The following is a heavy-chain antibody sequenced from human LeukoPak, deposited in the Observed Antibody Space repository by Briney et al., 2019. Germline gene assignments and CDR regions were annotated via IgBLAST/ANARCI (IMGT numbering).Heavy chain of an antibody. CDR2: MYSRGST. CDR3: ARGPGGTTDNFDY. V-gene: IGHV4-39*07. CDR1: GGSISTTSYY. Sequence: SETLSLTCTVSGGSISTTSYYWGWIRQSPGMGLECLGYMYSRGSTFDNPSLKSRATISVDISKNQFSLRLTSMTAADTAIYYCARGPGGTTDNFDYWGQGTLVTVSS. J-gene: IGHJ4*02. D-gene: IGHD4-17*01.